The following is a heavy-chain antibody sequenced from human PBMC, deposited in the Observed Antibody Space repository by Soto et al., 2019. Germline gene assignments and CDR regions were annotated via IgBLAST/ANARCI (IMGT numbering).Heavy chain of an antibody. D-gene: IGHD3-22*01. V-gene: IGHV3-30-3*01. J-gene: IGHJ4*02. CDR2: ISYDGSDK. Sequence: GGSLRLSCAASGFTFRHYVMHWVRQAPGKGLEWVAVISYDGSDKYYADSVKGRFIISRDNSKNTLYLQMNSLRPEDTAVYYCASDIHWRPAPNDKGRQYFDYWGQGTLVTVSS. CDR3: ASDIHWRPAPNDKGRQYFDY. CDR1: GFTFRHYV.